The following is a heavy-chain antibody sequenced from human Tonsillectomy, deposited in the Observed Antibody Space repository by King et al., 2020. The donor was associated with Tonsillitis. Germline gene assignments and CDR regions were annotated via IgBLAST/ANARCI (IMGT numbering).Heavy chain of an antibody. CDR1: GFTFGDYA. J-gene: IGHJ5*02. CDR3: TRDFGLLWFGELSYGKFDP. D-gene: IGHD3-10*01. CDR2: IRSKTYGGTT. Sequence: VQLVESGGGLVQPGRSLRLSCTASGFTFGDYAMSWVRQAPGKGLEWVGFIRSKTYGGTTEYAASVKGRFTISRDDSKSIAYLQMNSLKTEDTAVYYCTRDFGLLWFGELSYGKFDPWGQGTLVTVSS. V-gene: IGHV3-49*04.